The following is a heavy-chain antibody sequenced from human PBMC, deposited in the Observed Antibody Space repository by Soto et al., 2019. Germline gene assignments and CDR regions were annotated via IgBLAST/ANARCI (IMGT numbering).Heavy chain of an antibody. Sequence: QVQLVGSGGGVVQPGRSLRLSCEASGFTFSSHGMHWVRQAPGKGLEWLAVISYDGNNKYYADSVKGRFTISRDNSKNTLYLQMNSLRAEDTAVYYCAKDHLPTTITTPWFDPWGKGTLVTVSS. D-gene: IGHD4-17*01. J-gene: IGHJ5*02. CDR1: GFTFSSHG. CDR3: AKDHLPTTITTPWFDP. CDR2: ISYDGNNK. V-gene: IGHV3-30*18.